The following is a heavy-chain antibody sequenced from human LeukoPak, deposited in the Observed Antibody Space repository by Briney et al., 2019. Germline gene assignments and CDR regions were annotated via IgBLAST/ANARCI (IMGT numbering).Heavy chain of an antibody. CDR2: IYASGSN. CDR1: GGSVNSYY. CDR3: ARMVPAGTHNY. J-gene: IGHJ4*02. V-gene: IGHV4-4*07. Sequence: PSETLSLTCTVSGGSVNSYYWSWIRQPAGKGLEWIGHIYASGSNDYNPSLKSRVTMSLDMAKNKFSLRLTSVTAADTAVYFCARMVPAGTHNYWGQGLLVTVSS. D-gene: IGHD2-2*01.